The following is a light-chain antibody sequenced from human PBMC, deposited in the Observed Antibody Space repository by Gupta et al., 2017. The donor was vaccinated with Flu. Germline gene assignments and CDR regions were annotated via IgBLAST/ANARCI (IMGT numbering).Light chain of an antibody. Sequence: KVTISCSGSSSNIGSNYVSWYQQLPRTAPKLLIYENNKRPSGVPDRFSASKSGTSATLGITGLQTWDEADYYCGTWDSSLSAGVFGGGTTLTVL. CDR2: ENN. J-gene: IGLJ2*01. CDR3: GTWDSSLSAGV. CDR1: SSNIGSNY. V-gene: IGLV1-51*02.